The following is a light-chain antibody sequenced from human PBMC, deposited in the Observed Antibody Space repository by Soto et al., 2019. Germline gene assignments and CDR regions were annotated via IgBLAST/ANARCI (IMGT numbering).Light chain of an antibody. CDR3: SSYTSSSTHYV. CDR2: DVS. J-gene: IGLJ1*01. V-gene: IGLV2-14*01. Sequence: QSALTQPDSVSGSPGQSITISCTGTSSDVGGYNYVSWYQQHPGKAPKLMIYDVSNRPSGVSNRFSGSKSGNTASLTISGLQAEDEADYYCSSYTSSSTHYVFGTGTKLTVL. CDR1: SSDVGGYNY.